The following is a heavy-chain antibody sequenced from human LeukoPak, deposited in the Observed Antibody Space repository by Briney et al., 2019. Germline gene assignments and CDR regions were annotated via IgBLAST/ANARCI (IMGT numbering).Heavy chain of an antibody. V-gene: IGHV3-9*01. D-gene: IGHD6-13*01. Sequence: GGSLRLSCAASGFTFDDYAMHWVRQAPGKGLEWVSGISWNSGSIGYADSVKGRFTISRDNAKNSLYLQMNSLRAEDTALYYCAKAVGIAAAGNWFDPWGQGTLVTVSP. CDR3: AKAVGIAAAGNWFDP. CDR2: ISWNSGSI. CDR1: GFTFDDYA. J-gene: IGHJ5*02.